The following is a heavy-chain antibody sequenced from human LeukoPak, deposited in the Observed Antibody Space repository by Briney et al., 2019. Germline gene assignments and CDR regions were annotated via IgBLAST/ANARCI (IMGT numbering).Heavy chain of an antibody. CDR3: AGSAEPRRRHDVFDI. CDR1: GFTFSIYS. Sequence: GGSLRLSCAASGFTFSIYSMAWVRQAPGEGLEWVSSISDRCSYLFYASSVEGRFIISRDNGKNSLYLQMNSLGGEDPAIFFWAGSAEPRRRHDVFDIWGQGTLVTVSS. V-gene: IGHV3-21*01. CDR2: ISDRCSYL. J-gene: IGHJ3*02.